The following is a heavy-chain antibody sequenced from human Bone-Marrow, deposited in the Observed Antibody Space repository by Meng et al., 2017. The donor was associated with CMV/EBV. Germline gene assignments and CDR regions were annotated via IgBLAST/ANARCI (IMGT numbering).Heavy chain of an antibody. D-gene: IGHD3-22*01. CDR2: ISAYNGNT. J-gene: IGHJ4*02. CDR1: GYTFTSYG. V-gene: IGHV1-18*01. Sequence: ASGKVSCKASGYTFTSYGISWVRQAPGQGLEWMGWISAYNGNTNYAQKLQGRVTMTTDTSTSTAYMELRSLRSDDTAVYYCATFTYYYDSSGYYYPDYFDYWGQGTLVTVSS. CDR3: ATFTYYYDSSGYYYPDYFDY.